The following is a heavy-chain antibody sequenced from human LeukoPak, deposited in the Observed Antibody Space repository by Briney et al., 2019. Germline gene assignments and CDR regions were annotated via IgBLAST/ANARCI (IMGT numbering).Heavy chain of an antibody. V-gene: IGHV3-23*01. D-gene: IGHD6-19*01. J-gene: IGHJ2*01. CDR1: GFTFSSYG. CDR2: LGSGGST. CDR3: AKRIPVVAMQYFDL. Sequence: GGSLRLSCAASGFTFSSYGMHWVRQAPGKGLEWVSTLGSGGSTFYADSVKGRFTISRDNSKNTLYLQMTSLRGEDTAVYYCAKRIPVVAMQYFDLWGRGTLVAVSS.